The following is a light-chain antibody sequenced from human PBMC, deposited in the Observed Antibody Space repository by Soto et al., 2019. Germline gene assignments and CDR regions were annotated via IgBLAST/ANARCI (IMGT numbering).Light chain of an antibody. CDR3: QPYNNWPLT. V-gene: IGKV3-15*01. CDR2: DTS. CDR1: QSVSIL. Sequence: IVLTQSPGTLSLSPWERATLSCRASQSVSILLAWYQQKPGQTPRLLIYDTSTRATGVPTRFSGSRSGAEFTLTINSLQSEDFAVYYCQPYNNWPLTFGGGTKVDIK. J-gene: IGKJ4*01.